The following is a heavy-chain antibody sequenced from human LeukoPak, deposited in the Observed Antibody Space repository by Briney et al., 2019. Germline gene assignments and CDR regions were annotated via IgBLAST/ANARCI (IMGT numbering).Heavy chain of an antibody. CDR3: AKDKEYSGFGPILSGYYYGMDV. Sequence: PGGSLRLSCAASGFTFDDYAMHWVRQAPGKGLEWVSLISWDGGSTYYADSVKGQFTISRDNSRHTLYLQMNSLGAEDTALYYCAKDKEYSGFGPILSGYYYGMDVWGKGTTVTVSS. D-gene: IGHD5-12*01. CDR2: ISWDGGST. CDR1: GFTFDDYA. V-gene: IGHV3-43D*04. J-gene: IGHJ6*04.